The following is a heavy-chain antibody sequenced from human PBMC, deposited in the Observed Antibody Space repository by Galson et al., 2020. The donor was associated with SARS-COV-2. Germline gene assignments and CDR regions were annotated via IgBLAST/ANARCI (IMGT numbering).Heavy chain of an antibody. Sequence: SETLSLTCAVSGTSISSGSYSWNWIRQPPGKGLEWIGYISHSGGTYYNPSLKSRVTISGDRSKNQFSLRLSFGTAADTAVYYCARLHYGEYAPEAFNIWGPGTRVTVAS. CDR3: ARLHYGEYAPEAFNI. CDR2: ISHSGGT. D-gene: IGHD4-17*01. V-gene: IGHV4-30-2*01. J-gene: IGHJ3*02. CDR1: GTSISSGSYS.